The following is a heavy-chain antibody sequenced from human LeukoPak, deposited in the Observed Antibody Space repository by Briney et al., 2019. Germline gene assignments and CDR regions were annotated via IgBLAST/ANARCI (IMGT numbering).Heavy chain of an antibody. V-gene: IGHV4-39*07. Sequence: SSETLSLTCAVSGGSISSSSYYWGWIRQPPGKGLEWIGSVYYTGASYYNPSLKSRVTISIDTSKNHFSLNLTSVTAADTAVYYCARGAPPQNWGQGALVTVSS. CDR3: ARGAPPQN. CDR2: VYYTGAS. CDR1: GGSISSSSYY. J-gene: IGHJ4*02.